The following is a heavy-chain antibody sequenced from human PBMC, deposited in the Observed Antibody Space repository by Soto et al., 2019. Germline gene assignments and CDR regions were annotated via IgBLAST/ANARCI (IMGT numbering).Heavy chain of an antibody. V-gene: IGHV3-53*01. CDR3: ARDWKNTDAFDI. CDR2: IYSGGST. J-gene: IGHJ3*02. Sequence: GGSLRLSCAASGFTVSSNYMSWVRQAPGKGLEWVSVIYSGGSTYYADSVKARFTISIDNSKNTLYLQMNSLRAEDTAVYYRARDWKNTDAFDIWGQGTMVTVS. D-gene: IGHD1-1*01. CDR1: GFTVSSNY.